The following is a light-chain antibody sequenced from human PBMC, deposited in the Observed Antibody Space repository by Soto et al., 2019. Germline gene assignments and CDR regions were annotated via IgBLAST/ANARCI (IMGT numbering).Light chain of an antibody. CDR1: TSDVGGYNY. CDR3: SSYTSSSTLV. Sequence: QSVLTQPASVSGSPGQSITISCTGSTSDVGGYNYVSWYQQLPGKAPKVMIYDVSNRPLGVSNRFSGSKSGNTASLTIYGLQAEDEADYYCSSYTSSSTLVFGTGTKLTVL. CDR2: DVS. V-gene: IGLV2-14*01. J-gene: IGLJ1*01.